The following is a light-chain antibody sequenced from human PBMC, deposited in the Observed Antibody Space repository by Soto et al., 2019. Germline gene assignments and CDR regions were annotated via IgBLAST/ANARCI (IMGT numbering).Light chain of an antibody. CDR1: QTISSW. Sequence: DIQMTQSPSTLSGSVGDRFTITCRASQTISSWLAWYQQKPGKAPKLLIYKASTLKSGVPSRFSGSGSGTEFTLTISSMQPDDFANYYCQHYNSYSAAFGQGTKVDIK. CDR3: QHYNSYSAA. V-gene: IGKV1-5*03. J-gene: IGKJ1*01. CDR2: KAS.